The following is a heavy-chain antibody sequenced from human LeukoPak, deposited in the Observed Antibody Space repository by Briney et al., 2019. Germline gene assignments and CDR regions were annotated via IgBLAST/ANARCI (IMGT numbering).Heavy chain of an antibody. CDR1: GGTFISYA. CDR2: IIPIFGTA. J-gene: IGHJ5*02. D-gene: IGHD3-3*01. CDR3: ARGHDFWSGHYPVAFDT. Sequence: GASVKVSCKASGGTFISYAISWVRQAPGQGLEWMGGIIPIFGTANYAQKFQGRVTITTDESTSTAYMELSSLRSEDTAVYYCARGHDFWSGHYPVAFDTWGQGTLVTVSS. V-gene: IGHV1-69*05.